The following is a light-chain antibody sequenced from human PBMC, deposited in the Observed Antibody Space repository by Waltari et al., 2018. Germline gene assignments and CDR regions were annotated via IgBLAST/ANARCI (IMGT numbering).Light chain of an antibody. V-gene: IGKV2-28*01. CDR2: LAS. J-gene: IGKJ1*01. CDR1: QSLLHRNGNNY. Sequence: DIVMTQSPLSLPVTPGESASISCRSSQSLLHRNGNNYLDWYLQKPGPSQQLLIYLASKLASGVPDRFHGSGSGIVFTLKFSREEAEDVGGYYCMQSLQAQWTFGPGTKVEIK. CDR3: MQSLQAQWT.